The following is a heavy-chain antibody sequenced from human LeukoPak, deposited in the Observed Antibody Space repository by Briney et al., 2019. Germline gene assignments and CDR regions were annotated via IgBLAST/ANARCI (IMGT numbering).Heavy chain of an antibody. J-gene: IGHJ6*02. CDR2: IYYSGST. CDR3: ARMYYDFWSGTYGMDV. CDR1: GGSISSYY. Sequence: SETLSLTCTVSGGSISSYYWSWIRQPPGKGLKWIGYIYYSGSTNYNPSLKSRVTISVDTSKNQFSLKLSSVTAADTAVYYCARMYYDFWSGTYGMDVWGQGTTVTVSS. V-gene: IGHV4-59*08. D-gene: IGHD3-3*01.